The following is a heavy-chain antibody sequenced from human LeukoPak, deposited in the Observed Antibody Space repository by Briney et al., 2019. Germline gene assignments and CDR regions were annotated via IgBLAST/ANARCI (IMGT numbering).Heavy chain of an antibody. CDR3: ARDPVFLWFGESPREGSYMDV. D-gene: IGHD3-10*01. CDR2: IYYSGST. J-gene: IGHJ6*03. V-gene: IGHV4-39*07. Sequence: RTSETLSLTCTVSGGSISSSSYYWGWIRQPPGKGLEWIGSIYYSGSTYYNPSLKSRVTISVDTSKNQFSLKLSSVTAADTAVYYCARDPVFLWFGESPREGSYMDVWGKGTTVTVSS. CDR1: GGSISSSSYY.